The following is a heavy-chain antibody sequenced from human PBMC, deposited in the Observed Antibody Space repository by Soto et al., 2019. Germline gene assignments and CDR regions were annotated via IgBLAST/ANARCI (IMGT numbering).Heavy chain of an antibody. CDR3: ARDVGAVAGNDY. J-gene: IGHJ4*02. CDR2: ISSSSSYI. D-gene: IGHD6-19*01. CDR1: GFTFSSYS. V-gene: IGHV3-21*01. Sequence: GGSLRLSCAASGFTFSSYSMNWVRQAPGKGLEWVSSISSSSSYIYYADSVKGRFTISRDNAKNSLYLQMNSLRAEDTAVYYCARDVGAVAGNDYWGQGTLVTVSS.